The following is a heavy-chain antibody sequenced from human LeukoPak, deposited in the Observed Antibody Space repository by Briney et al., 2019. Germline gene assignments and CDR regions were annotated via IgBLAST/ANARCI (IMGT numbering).Heavy chain of an antibody. J-gene: IGHJ4*02. CDR2: ISGHTANT. D-gene: IGHD1-26*01. Sequence: GASVKVSCKTSGYIFNNYGVSWVRQAPGQGREWMGWISGHTANTKYAETVQARVTMITDTSTTTVYMEMRSLRSDDTAVYFCARDCRYSGTYLDYWGQGTLVTVSS. CDR1: GYIFNNYG. CDR3: ARDCRYSGTYLDY. V-gene: IGHV1-18*01.